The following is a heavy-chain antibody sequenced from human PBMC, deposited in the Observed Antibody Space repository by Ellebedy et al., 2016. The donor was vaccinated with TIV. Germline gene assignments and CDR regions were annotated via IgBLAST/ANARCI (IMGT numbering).Heavy chain of an antibody. CDR1: GGTFSTFSSYA. V-gene: IGHV1-69*13. Sequence: ASVKVSCKASGGTFSTFSSYAIIWVRQAPGQGLEWMGGIIPIFGTANYAQKFQGRVTITADESTSTAYMELSSLRSEDTAVYYCARDISGMDVWGQGTTVTVSS. CDR3: ARDISGMDV. D-gene: IGHD3-3*02. J-gene: IGHJ6*02. CDR2: IIPIFGTA.